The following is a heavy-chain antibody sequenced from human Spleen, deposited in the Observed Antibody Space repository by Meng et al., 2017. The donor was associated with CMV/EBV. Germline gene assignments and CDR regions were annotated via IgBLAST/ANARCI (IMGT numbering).Heavy chain of an antibody. V-gene: IGHV3-15*01. CDR2: IRSESDGGTT. D-gene: IGHD1-26*01. J-gene: IGHJ5*02. CDR3: AKYSGPVGGFDP. Sequence: GESLKISCAASGFTLNNAWMSWVRQAPGKGLEWVGRIRSESDGGTTDYAAPVKGRFSISRDNSKKTLYLQMNSLKTEDTAVYYCAKYSGPVGGFDPWGQGTLVTVSS. CDR1: GFTLNNAW.